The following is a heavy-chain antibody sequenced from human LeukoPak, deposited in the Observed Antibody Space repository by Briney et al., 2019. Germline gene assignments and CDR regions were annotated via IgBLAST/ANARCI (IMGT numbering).Heavy chain of an antibody. CDR2: IYYSGST. J-gene: IGHJ4*02. CDR3: ARRVSGSLYYFDY. Sequence: SETLSLTCTVSGGSISSSTYYWGWIRQPPGKGLEWIGSIYYSGSTYYNPSLKSRVTISVDTSKNQFSLKLSSVTAAGTAVYYCARRVSGSLYYFDYWGQGTLVTVSS. CDR1: GGSISSSTYY. V-gene: IGHV4-39*01. D-gene: IGHD3-10*01.